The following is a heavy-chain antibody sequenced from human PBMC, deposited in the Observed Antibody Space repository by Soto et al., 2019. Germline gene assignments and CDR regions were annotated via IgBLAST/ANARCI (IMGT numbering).Heavy chain of an antibody. D-gene: IGHD3-9*01. CDR3: AYSGIFSRVIPMDDFDI. J-gene: IGHJ3*02. Sequence: GASVKVSCKTSGGTFTSYAISWVRQAPGQGLEWMGRIIPILGIANYAQKFQGRVTITADKSTSTAYMELSSLRSEDTAVYYCAYSGIFSRVIPMDDFDIWGQGTMVTVSS. CDR1: GGTFTSYA. V-gene: IGHV1-69*04. CDR2: IIPILGIA.